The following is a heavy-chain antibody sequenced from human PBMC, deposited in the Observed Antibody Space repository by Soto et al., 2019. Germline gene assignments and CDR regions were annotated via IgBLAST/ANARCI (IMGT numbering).Heavy chain of an antibody. Sequence: QVQLVQSGGEVKKPGASVKVSCKASGNTFMSYGFSWVRQAPGQGLEWMGWISAYNGKTDYAQKVQERVIMTRDTVTSTVYMELTSLTSDDTAVYFCARHGVGSFWYFDIWGRGTLVSVSS. D-gene: IGHD1-26*01. CDR1: GNTFMSYG. J-gene: IGHJ2*01. V-gene: IGHV1-18*01. CDR2: ISAYNGKT. CDR3: ARHGVGSFWYFDI.